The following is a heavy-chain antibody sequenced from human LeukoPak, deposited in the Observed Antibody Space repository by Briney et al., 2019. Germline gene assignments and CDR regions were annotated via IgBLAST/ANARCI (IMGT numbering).Heavy chain of an antibody. D-gene: IGHD2-2*01. CDR2: IYPGDSDT. J-gene: IGHJ3*02. CDR3: ARPLGYCSSTSCLIDAFDI. V-gene: IGHV5-51*01. Sequence: GESLKISCKGSGYSFTSYWIGWVRQMPGKGLEWVGIIYPGDSDTRYSPSFQGQVTISADKSISTAYLQWSSLKASDTAMYYCARPLGYCSSTSCLIDAFDIWGQGTMVTVSS. CDR1: GYSFTSYW.